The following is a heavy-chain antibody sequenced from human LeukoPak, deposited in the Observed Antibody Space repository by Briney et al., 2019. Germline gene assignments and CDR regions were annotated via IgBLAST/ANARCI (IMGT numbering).Heavy chain of an antibody. Sequence: PGRSLRLSCAASGFTYSSYGMHGLRQAPGKGLEGGAVIWYDGSNKYYADSGKGRFTISTDNSKNTLYLQMNSLRAEDTAVYYCAKPYYGSGSRNWFDPWGQGTLVTVSS. J-gene: IGHJ5*02. V-gene: IGHV3-33*06. D-gene: IGHD3-10*01. CDR2: IWYDGSNK. CDR1: GFTYSSYG. CDR3: AKPYYGSGSRNWFDP.